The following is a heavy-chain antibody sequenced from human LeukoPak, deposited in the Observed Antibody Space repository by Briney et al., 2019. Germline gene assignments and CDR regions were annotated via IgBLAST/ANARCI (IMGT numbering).Heavy chain of an antibody. CDR1: GFTFNDYA. Sequence: GGSLRLSCVASGFTFNDYAMHWVRQVPGKGLEWLSLITGDGDTTHYADSVKGRFTISRDNAKNSLYLQMNSLRAEDTAVYYCARGSGTTFFDYWGQGTLVTVSS. J-gene: IGHJ4*02. D-gene: IGHD1-7*01. V-gene: IGHV3-43*02. CDR2: ITGDGDTT. CDR3: ARGSGTTFFDY.